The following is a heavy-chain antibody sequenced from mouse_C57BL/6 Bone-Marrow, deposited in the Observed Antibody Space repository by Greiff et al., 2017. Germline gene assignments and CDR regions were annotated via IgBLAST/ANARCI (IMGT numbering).Heavy chain of an antibody. V-gene: IGHV5-4*01. J-gene: IGHJ4*01. CDR2: ISDGGSYT. CDR1: GFTFSSYA. CDR3: AREGDGYYYYYAMDY. Sequence: DVKLVESGGGLVKPGGSLKLSCAASGFTFSSYAMSWVRQTPEKRLEWVATISDGGSYTYYPDNVKDRFTISRDNAKNNLYLQMSHLKSEDTAMYYCAREGDGYYYYYAMDYWGQGTSVTVSS. D-gene: IGHD2-3*01.